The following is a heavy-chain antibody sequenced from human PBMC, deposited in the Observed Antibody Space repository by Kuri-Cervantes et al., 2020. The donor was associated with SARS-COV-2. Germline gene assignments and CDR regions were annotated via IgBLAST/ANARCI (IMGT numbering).Heavy chain of an antibody. J-gene: IGHJ3*02. CDR1: GFTFSSYA. CDR3: TKGWIQLWDDAFDI. V-gene: IGHV3-23*03. Sequence: LSLTCAASGFTFSSYAMSWVRQAPGRGLEWVSVIHSGGSSTYYADSVKGRFTISRDNSKNTLYLQMNSLRAEDTAVYYCTKGWIQLWDDAFDIWGQGTMVTVSS. D-gene: IGHD5-18*01. CDR2: IHSGGSST.